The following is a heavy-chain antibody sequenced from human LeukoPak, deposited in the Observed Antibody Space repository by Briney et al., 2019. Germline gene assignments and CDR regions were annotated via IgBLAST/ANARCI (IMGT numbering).Heavy chain of an antibody. D-gene: IGHD2-2*02. V-gene: IGHV4-61*02. CDR1: GGSISSGSYY. CDR3: ASSFNGGYCSSTSRYNRFDY. Sequence: SETLSLTCTVSGGSISSGSYYWSWIRQPAGKGLEWIGRIYTSGSTNYNPSLKSRVTISVDTSKNQFSLKLSSVTAADTAVYYCASSFNGGYCSSTSRYNRFDYWGQGTLVTVSS. CDR2: IYTSGST. J-gene: IGHJ4*02.